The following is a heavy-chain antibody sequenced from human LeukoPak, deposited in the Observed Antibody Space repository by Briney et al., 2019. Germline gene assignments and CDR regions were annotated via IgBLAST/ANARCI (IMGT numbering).Heavy chain of an antibody. V-gene: IGHV3-23*01. CDR3: AKDPSDLGGSGSYNYFDC. D-gene: IGHD3-10*01. CDR2: ITYSGGNT. Sequence: ETLSLTCAVYGGSFSGYYWSWIRQPPGKGLEWVSTITYSGGNTYYADSVKGRFTISRDNSKNTLYLQMKTLRAEDTAVYYCAKDPSDLGGSGSYNYFDCWGQGTLVTVSS. J-gene: IGHJ4*02. CDR1: GGSFSGYY.